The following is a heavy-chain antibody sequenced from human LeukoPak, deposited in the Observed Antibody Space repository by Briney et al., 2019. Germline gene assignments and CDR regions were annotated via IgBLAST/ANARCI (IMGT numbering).Heavy chain of an antibody. J-gene: IGHJ3*02. V-gene: IGHV4-59*08. Sequence: SETLSLTCTVSGGSISSYSWSWIRQPPGKGLEWIGSVLYSGSTNYNPSLKSRVTRSVDGSKNQFSLRLSSVTAADTAVYYCARHGGETIVATVLHAFDIWGQGAMVTVS. CDR1: GGSISSYS. D-gene: IGHD5-12*01. CDR3: ARHGGETIVATVLHAFDI. CDR2: VLYSGST.